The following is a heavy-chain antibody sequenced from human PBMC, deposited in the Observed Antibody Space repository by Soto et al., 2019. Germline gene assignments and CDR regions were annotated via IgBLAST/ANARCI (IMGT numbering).Heavy chain of an antibody. Sequence: EVHLVESGGGLVQPGGSLRLSCAASGFTFSTYWMHWVRQAPGKALVWVSRINADGTTTTYADSVKGRFTISRDNAKNTLYLQMNSLRAEDTAVYFCATVATHSYNWVDPWGQGTLVTISS. J-gene: IGHJ5*02. CDR2: INADGTTT. CDR3: ATVATHSYNWVDP. D-gene: IGHD3-3*02. V-gene: IGHV3-74*01. CDR1: GFTFSTYW.